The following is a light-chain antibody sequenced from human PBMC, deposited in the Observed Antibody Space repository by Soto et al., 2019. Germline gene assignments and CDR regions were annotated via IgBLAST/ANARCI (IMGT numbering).Light chain of an antibody. CDR1: TSDVGTYDL. CDR2: DAF. CDR3: CSYAGHGTLI. J-gene: IGLJ2*01. Sequence: QSVLTQPASVSGPLGQSITISCSGTTSDVGTYDLVSWYLRHPGKAPKLLIYDAFKRPSGVSDRFTGSKSGSTASLTISGLQAEDEADYFCCSYAGHGTLIFGGGTKLTVL. V-gene: IGLV2-23*01.